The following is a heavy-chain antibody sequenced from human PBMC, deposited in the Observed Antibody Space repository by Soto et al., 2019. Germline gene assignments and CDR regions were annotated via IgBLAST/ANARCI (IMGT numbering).Heavy chain of an antibody. D-gene: IGHD3-22*01. V-gene: IGHV3-15*01. CDR2: IKSKTDGGTT. CDR1: GFTFSNAW. Sequence: GGSLRLSCAASGFTFSNAWMSWVRQAPGKGLEWVGRIKSKTDGGTTDYAAPVKGRFTISRDDSKNTLYLQMNSLKTEDTAVYYCPTWAPMIVVVRWGQGTLVTVSS. J-gene: IGHJ4*02. CDR3: PTWAPMIVVVR.